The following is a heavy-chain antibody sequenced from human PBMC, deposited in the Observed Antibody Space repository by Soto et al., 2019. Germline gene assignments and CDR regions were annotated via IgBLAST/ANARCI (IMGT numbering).Heavy chain of an antibody. CDR2: XXDXXSXT. CDR1: GFTFSSYW. V-gene: IGHV3-74*01. Sequence: GGSLRLSCAASGFTFSSYWIHWVRQAPGKGLVWVARXXDXXSXTXXXDXXXGRFTISRDNAKNTLYLQMNSLRAEDTAVYYCGRVPAAAAGIGIDHWGQGILVTVSS. D-gene: IGHD6-13*01. J-gene: IGHJ4*02. CDR3: GRVPAAAAGIGIDH.